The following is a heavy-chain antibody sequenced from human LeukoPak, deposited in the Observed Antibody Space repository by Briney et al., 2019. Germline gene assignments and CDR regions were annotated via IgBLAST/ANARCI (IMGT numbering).Heavy chain of an antibody. CDR2: IYTNGST. V-gene: IGHV4-61*02. J-gene: IGHJ4*02. CDR1: GGSISSGSYY. Sequence: SQTLSLTCTVSGGSISSGSYYWSWIRQPAGKGLEWIGRIYTNGSTNYNPSLKSRVTISVDTSKDQFSLKLSSVTAADTAVYYCARGGTVTPFDYWGQGTLVTVSS. D-gene: IGHD4-17*01. CDR3: ARGGTVTPFDY.